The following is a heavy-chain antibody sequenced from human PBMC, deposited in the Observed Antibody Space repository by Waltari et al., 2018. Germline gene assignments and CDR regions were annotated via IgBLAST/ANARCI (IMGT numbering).Heavy chain of an antibody. CDR2: IHPGDSET. CDR3: ARRGDGSRSWSLDY. J-gene: IGHJ4*02. D-gene: IGHD3-10*01. V-gene: IGHV5-51*01. CDR1: GYTFTNYW. Sequence: EVQLVQSGAGVKKPGESLKISCKVFGYTFTNYWIAWVRQMPGKSLEYVGIIHPGDSETRYNPAVQVQVIISVDRSLSTAFLQWTSVRASDTAMYYCARRGDGSRSWSLDYWGQGTLVTVSS.